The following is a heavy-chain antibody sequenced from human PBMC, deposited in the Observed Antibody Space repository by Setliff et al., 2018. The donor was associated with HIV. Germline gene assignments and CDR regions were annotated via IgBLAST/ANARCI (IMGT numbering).Heavy chain of an antibody. Sequence: LSLTCAVSAYSLSGGYYWGWIRQPPGKGLEWIGSIYHSGSTYYNPSLKSRVTLSVDTSKNQFSLKLSSVTAADTAVYYCARHDGTYCGGDCYLLGYFDLWGRGTMVTVSS. CDR3: ARHDGTYCGGDCYLLGYFDL. CDR2: IYHSGST. V-gene: IGHV4-38-2*01. D-gene: IGHD2-21*02. J-gene: IGHJ2*01. CDR1: AYSLSGGYY.